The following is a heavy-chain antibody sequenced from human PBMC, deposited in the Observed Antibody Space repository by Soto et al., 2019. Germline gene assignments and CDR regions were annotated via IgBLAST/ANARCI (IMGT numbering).Heavy chain of an antibody. D-gene: IGHD5-18*01. V-gene: IGHV5-51*01. Sequence: PGESLKISCKGSGYSFTSYWIGWVRQMPGKGLEWMGIIYPGDSGTRYNPSFQGQVTISADKSISTAYLQWSSLKASDTAMYYCARNSYGYKAYYYYGMDVWGQGTTVTVSS. CDR3: ARNSYGYKAYYYYGMDV. J-gene: IGHJ6*02. CDR2: IYPGDSGT. CDR1: GYSFTSYW.